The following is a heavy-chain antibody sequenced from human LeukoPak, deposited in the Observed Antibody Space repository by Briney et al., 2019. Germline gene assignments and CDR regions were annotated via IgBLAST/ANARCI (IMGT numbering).Heavy chain of an antibody. CDR2: ISWNSGSI. Sequence: GGSLRPSCAASGFTFDDYAMHWVREAPGKGLEWVSGISWNSGSIGYADSVKGRFTISRDNAKNSLYLQMHSLRAEDTALYYCAKVSYDSSGYDAFDIWGQGTMVTVSS. D-gene: IGHD3-22*01. J-gene: IGHJ3*02. CDR3: AKVSYDSSGYDAFDI. CDR1: GFTFDDYA. V-gene: IGHV3-9*01.